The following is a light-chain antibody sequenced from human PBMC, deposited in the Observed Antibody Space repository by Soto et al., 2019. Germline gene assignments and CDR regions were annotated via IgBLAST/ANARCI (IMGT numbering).Light chain of an antibody. CDR2: GAS. V-gene: IGKV3-20*01. CDR1: QRVSSN. J-gene: IGKJ1*01. Sequence: EMVMTQSPATLPVSPGERATLSCRARQRVSSNLALYQQKPGHAPRLLIYGASTRATGIPDRFSGSGSGTDFTLTISRLEPEDFAVYYCQQYGNSPWTFGQGTKVDIK. CDR3: QQYGNSPWT.